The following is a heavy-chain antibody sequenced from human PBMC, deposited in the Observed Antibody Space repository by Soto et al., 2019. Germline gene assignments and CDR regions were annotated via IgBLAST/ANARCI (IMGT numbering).Heavy chain of an antibody. J-gene: IGHJ4*02. CDR2: ISYDGSNK. D-gene: IGHD3-22*01. CDR3: ASSYDSSGYLDY. Sequence: QVQLVESGGGLVQPGRSLRLSCAASGFTFSSYAMHWVRQAPGKGLEWVAVISYDGSNKYYADSVKGRFTISRDNSKNTLYLQMNSLRAEDTAVYYCASSYDSSGYLDYWGQGTLVTVSS. CDR1: GFTFSSYA. V-gene: IGHV3-30-3*01.